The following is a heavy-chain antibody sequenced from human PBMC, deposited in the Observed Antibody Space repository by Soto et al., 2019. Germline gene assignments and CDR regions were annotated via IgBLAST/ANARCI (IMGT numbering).Heavy chain of an antibody. CDR2: VFPGGPT. D-gene: IGHD3-10*01. Sequence: PSETLSLTCNVSGDPITSYFWTWILQPAGKGLEWIGHVFPGGPTSHNSSLKSRVSMSLDTSKNQFSLTLTSVTAADTAVYYCARTLSGFTYGSRQFYFDYWGQGALVTVSS. J-gene: IGHJ4*02. V-gene: IGHV4-4*07. CDR1: GDPITSYF. CDR3: ARTLSGFTYGSRQFYFDY.